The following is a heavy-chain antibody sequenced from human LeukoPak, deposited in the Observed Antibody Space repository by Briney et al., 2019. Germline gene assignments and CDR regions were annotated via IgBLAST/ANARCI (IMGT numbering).Heavy chain of an antibody. CDR1: GFTFSDYY. D-gene: IGHD3-16*01. J-gene: IGHJ4*02. CDR3: ARGGYLITFGGVDY. V-gene: IGHV3-11*04. Sequence: GGSLRLSCAASGFTFSDYYMTWIRQTPGKGLEWVSYISSSGSTIYYADSLKVRFTISRDNAKNSLYLQMNSLRAEDTAVYYCARGGYLITFGGVDYWGQGTLVTVSS. CDR2: ISSSGSTI.